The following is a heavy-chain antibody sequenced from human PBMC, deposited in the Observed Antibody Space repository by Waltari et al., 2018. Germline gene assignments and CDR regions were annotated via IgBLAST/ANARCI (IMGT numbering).Heavy chain of an antibody. V-gene: IGHV3-7*01. CDR1: GFTLRNSW. J-gene: IGHJ6*03. CDR3: ARDYYYYIDV. CDR2: IKQDGSEK. Sequence: EMQLVESGGGLVQPGGSLRLSCAVSGFTLRNSWMAWVRQAPGKGLEWVANIKQDGSEKSYVDSVKGRFTISRDNAKNSVYLQMNSVRAEDTALYYCARDYYYYIDVWGKGTTVTVSS.